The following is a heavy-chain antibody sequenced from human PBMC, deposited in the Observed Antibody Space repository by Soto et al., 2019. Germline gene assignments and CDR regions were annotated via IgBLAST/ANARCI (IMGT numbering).Heavy chain of an antibody. J-gene: IGHJ4*02. CDR3: VRVGVVGATSRNNAWFCS. D-gene: IGHD2-15*01. CDR2: IYPGDSDT. Sequence: PGESLKISSKGSGYTFTSHWIGWVRQMSGKGLAWMGIIYPGDSDTRYSPSFQGQVIISADKSITTAYLQWSSLKASDTAMYYWVRVGVVGATSRNNAWFCSWGRGTL. V-gene: IGHV5-51*01. CDR1: GYTFTSHW.